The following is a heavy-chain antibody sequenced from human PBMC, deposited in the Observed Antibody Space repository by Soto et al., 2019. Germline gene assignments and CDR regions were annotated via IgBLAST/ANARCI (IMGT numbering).Heavy chain of an antibody. Sequence: EVQLVESGGGLVQPGGSLRLSCAASGFTFSSYEMNWVRQAPGKGLEWVSYISSSGSTIYYADSVKGRFTISRDNAKNSLYLQMNSVRAEDTAVYYCARSESNSWYIMGWFDPWGQGTLVTVSS. CDR1: GFTFSSYE. CDR2: ISSSGSTI. V-gene: IGHV3-48*03. J-gene: IGHJ5*02. CDR3: ARSESNSWYIMGWFDP. D-gene: IGHD6-13*01.